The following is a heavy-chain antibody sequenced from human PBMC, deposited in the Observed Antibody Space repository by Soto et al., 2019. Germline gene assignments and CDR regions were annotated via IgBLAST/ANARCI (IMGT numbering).Heavy chain of an antibody. CDR3: AKEATENYYDSSGYYY. CDR1: GFTFISYA. CDR2: ISSSGDST. Sequence: EVQLLESGGGLVQPGGSLRLSCAASGFTFISYAMSWVRQAPGKGLEWVSAISSSGDSTYYADSVKGRFTISRYNSKNTLYLQMNSLRAEDTAVYYCAKEATENYYDSSGYYYWGQGTLVTVSS. V-gene: IGHV3-23*01. J-gene: IGHJ4*02. D-gene: IGHD3-22*01.